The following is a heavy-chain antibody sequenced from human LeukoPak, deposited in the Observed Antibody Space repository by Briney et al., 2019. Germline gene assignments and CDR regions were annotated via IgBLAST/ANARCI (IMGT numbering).Heavy chain of an antibody. CDR2: IYHSGST. CDR3: AREDSSGYYPWDRGIDY. CDR1: GYSISSGYY. V-gene: IGHV4-38-2*02. Sequence: SETLSLTCTVSGYSISSGYYWGWIRQPPGKGLEWIGSIYHSGSTYYNPSLKSRVTISVDTSKNQFSLKLSSVTAADTAVYYCAREDSSGYYPWDRGIDYWGQGTLVTVSS. J-gene: IGHJ4*02. D-gene: IGHD3-22*01.